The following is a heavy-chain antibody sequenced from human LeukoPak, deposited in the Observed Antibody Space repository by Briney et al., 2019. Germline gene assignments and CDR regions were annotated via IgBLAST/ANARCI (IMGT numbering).Heavy chain of an antibody. CDR2: IYNSGST. CDR1: GGSISIYY. Sequence: SVTLSLTCSVSGGSISIYYWSWVRQPPGKGLEWIGYIYNSGSTNYNPSLKSRVTISVDRSKNQFSLKLSSVTAADTAVYYCARGVAAAGTGGYYFDYWGQGTLVTVSS. J-gene: IGHJ4*02. D-gene: IGHD6-13*01. V-gene: IGHV4-59*12. CDR3: ARGVAAAGTGGYYFDY.